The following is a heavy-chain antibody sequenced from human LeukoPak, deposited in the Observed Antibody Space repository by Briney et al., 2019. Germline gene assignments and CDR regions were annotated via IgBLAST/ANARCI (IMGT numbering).Heavy chain of an antibody. CDR1: GYTFTSYG. D-gene: IGHD3-16*02. CDR2: ISAYNGNT. CDR3: ATDYDYVWGSYRYTRY. J-gene: IGHJ4*02. V-gene: IGHV1-18*01. Sequence: ASVKVSCKASGYTFTSYGISWVRQAPGQGLEWMGWISAYNGNTNYAQKLQGRVTMTTDTSTSTAYMELRSLRSDDTAVYYCATDYDYVWGSYRYTRYWGQGTLVTVSS.